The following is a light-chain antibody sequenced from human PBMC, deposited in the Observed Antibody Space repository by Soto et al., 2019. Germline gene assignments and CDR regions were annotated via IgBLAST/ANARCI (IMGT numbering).Light chain of an antibody. J-gene: IGLJ1*01. Sequence: QSVLTQPASVSGSPGQSISISCTGTSSDVGGAYNYVSWYQHHPDKAPKLVIFDVNNRHSGVSNRFSGSKSGNTASLTISGLQAEDEADYYCCSYTSTSTYVFVTGTKVTVL. V-gene: IGLV2-14*03. CDR2: DVN. CDR1: SSDVGGAYNY. CDR3: CSYTSTSTYV.